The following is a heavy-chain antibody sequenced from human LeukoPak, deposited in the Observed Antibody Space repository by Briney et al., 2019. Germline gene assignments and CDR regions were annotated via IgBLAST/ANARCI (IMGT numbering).Heavy chain of an antibody. CDR3: AKLPGVLYYYYGMDV. D-gene: IGHD2-8*02. J-gene: IGHJ6*02. V-gene: IGHV3-23*01. CDR1: GFTYSSYA. CDR2: ISGSGGST. Sequence: GGSLRLSCAASGFTYSSYAMSWVRQAPGKGLEWVSAISGSGGSTYCADSVKGRFTISRDNSKNTLYLQMNSLRAEDTAVYYCAKLPGVLYYYYGMDVWGQGTTVTVSS.